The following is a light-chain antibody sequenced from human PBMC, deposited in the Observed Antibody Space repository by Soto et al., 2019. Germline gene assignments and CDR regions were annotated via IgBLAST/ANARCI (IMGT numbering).Light chain of an antibody. CDR2: KAS. CDR1: RSISSW. J-gene: IGKJ2*01. CDR3: QQYNSYLMYT. Sequence: IQMTQSPSTLSASVGDRVTITCRASRSISSWLAWYQQKPGKAPKLLIYKASSLESGVPSRFSGSGSGTEFSLTISSLQPDDFATYYCQQYNSYLMYTFGQGTKLEIK. V-gene: IGKV1-5*03.